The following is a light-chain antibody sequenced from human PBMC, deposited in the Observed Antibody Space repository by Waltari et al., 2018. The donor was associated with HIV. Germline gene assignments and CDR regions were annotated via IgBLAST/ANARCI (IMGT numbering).Light chain of an antibody. V-gene: IGLV1-44*01. CDR2: SDN. J-gene: IGLJ3*02. Sequence: QSLLTQPPSASGTPGQRVTISCSGGPANIGTNTVNWSKQLPGTAPTLLIFSDNRRHSGVSARFSGSKSGTSASLAISGLRSDDEAKFICASWDASLDGWVFGGGTQLTVL. CDR3: ASWDASLDGWV. CDR1: PANIGTNT.